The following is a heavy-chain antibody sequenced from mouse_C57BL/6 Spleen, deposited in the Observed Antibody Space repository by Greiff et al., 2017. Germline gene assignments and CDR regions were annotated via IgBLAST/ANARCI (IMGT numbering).Heavy chain of an antibody. Sequence: VQLQQPGAELVRPGTSVKLSCKASGYTFTSYWMHWVKQRPGQGLEWIVVIDPSDSYTNYNQKFKGKATLTVDTSSSTAYMQLSSLTSEDSAVYYCARRGDGYYLDYWGQGTTLTVSS. J-gene: IGHJ2*01. CDR1: GYTFTSYW. V-gene: IGHV1-59*01. D-gene: IGHD2-3*01. CDR2: IDPSDSYT. CDR3: ARRGDGYYLDY.